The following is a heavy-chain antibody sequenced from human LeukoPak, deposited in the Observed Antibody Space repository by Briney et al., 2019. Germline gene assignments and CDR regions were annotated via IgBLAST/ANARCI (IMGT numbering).Heavy chain of an antibody. Sequence: GGSLRLSCAASGFTFSTYAIHWVRQAPGKGLEWVAAISNDGNSKYYADSVEGRFTISRDNSKNTLYLQMNSLTGEDTALYYCAKEMTTVKTDYYYFYGMDVWGRGTTVTVSS. CDR3: AKEMTTVKTDYYYFYGMDV. CDR2: ISNDGNSK. V-gene: IGHV3-30*18. J-gene: IGHJ6*02. D-gene: IGHD4-17*01. CDR1: GFTFSTYA.